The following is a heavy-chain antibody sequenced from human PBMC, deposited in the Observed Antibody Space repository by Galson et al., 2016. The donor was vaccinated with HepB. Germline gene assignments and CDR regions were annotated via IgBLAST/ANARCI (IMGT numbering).Heavy chain of an antibody. V-gene: IGHV3-30*04. Sequence: SLRLSCAASGFTFSNHAMHWVRQAPGKGLEWVAVISFDGSDERNAESVKGRFTISRDNRKNSLYLQMNSLRTEDTALYYCAKDHGGYSGFDYWGQGTLVTVSS. CDR2: ISFDGSDE. J-gene: IGHJ4*02. CDR1: GFTFSNHA. D-gene: IGHD4-23*01. CDR3: AKDHGGYSGFDY.